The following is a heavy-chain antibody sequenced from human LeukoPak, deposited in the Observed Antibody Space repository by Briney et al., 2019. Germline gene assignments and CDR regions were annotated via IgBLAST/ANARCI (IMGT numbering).Heavy chain of an antibody. D-gene: IGHD2-2*01. V-gene: IGHV3-33*01. CDR3: AANRGYCSSTSCPEYYYYMDV. Sequence: PGGSLRLSCAASGFTFSSYGMHWVRQAPGKGLEWVAVIWYNGSNKYYADSVKGRFIISRDNSKNTLYLQMNSLRAEDTAVYYCAANRGYCSSTSCPEYYYYMDVWGKGTTVTVSS. J-gene: IGHJ6*03. CDR2: IWYNGSNK. CDR1: GFTFSSYG.